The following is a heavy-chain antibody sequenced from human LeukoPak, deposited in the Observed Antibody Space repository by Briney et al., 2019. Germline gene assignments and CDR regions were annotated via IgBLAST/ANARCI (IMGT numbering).Heavy chain of an antibody. CDR1: GFTFSIYA. J-gene: IGHJ4*02. D-gene: IGHD2-21*02. Sequence: GGSLRLSCAASGFTFSIYAMNWIRQAPGKGLEWVSAISASGGSTYYADSVKGRFTISRDNSKDTLYLLMNSLRAEDTAVYYCAKPTYCGGDCYSPDYWGQGTLVTVSS. V-gene: IGHV3-23*01. CDR2: ISASGGST. CDR3: AKPTYCGGDCYSPDY.